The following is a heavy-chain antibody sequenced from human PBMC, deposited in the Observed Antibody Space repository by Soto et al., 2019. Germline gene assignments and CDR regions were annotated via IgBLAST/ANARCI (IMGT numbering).Heavy chain of an antibody. V-gene: IGHV3-30-3*01. D-gene: IGHD3-22*01. J-gene: IGHJ6*02. CDR3: ARDHEQWLSYYYGMDV. Sequence: QVQLVESGGGVVQPGRSLRLSCAASGFTFSSYAMHWVRQAPGKGLECVAVISYDGSNKYYADSVKSRFTISRDNSKNTLYLQMNSLRAEDTAVYYCARDHEQWLSYYYGMDVWGQGTTVTVSS. CDR2: ISYDGSNK. CDR1: GFTFSSYA.